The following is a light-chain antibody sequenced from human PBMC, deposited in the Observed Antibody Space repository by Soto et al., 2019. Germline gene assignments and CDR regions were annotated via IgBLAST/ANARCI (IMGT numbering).Light chain of an antibody. CDR3: QQYASSPFT. J-gene: IGKJ3*01. Sequence: EIVLTQSPGTLSLSPGERATLSCRASQSVSSSYLAWYQQKPGQAPRLLIFGASTRATGVPGRFSGSGAGTDFTLTISRPEPEDFAVFYCQQYASSPFTFGPGTKVDIK. V-gene: IGKV3-20*01. CDR1: QSVSSSY. CDR2: GAS.